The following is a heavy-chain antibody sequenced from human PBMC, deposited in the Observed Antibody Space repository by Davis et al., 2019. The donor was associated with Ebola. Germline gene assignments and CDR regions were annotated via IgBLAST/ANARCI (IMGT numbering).Heavy chain of an antibody. CDR1: GFTFSSYS. CDR2: IWYDGSNK. D-gene: IGHD3-3*01. Sequence: PGGSLRLSCAASGFTFSSYSMNWVRQAPGKGLEWVAVIWYDGSNKYYADSVKGRFTISRDNSKNTLYLQMNSLRAEDTAVYYCARVAFWINNHDDFDIWGQGTMVTVSS. CDR3: ARVAFWINNHDDFDI. V-gene: IGHV3-33*08. J-gene: IGHJ3*02.